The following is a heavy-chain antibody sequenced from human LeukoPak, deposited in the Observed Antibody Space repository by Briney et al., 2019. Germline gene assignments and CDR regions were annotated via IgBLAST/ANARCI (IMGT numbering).Heavy chain of an antibody. CDR3: ARSPGSGILTGYIGGYFDY. Sequence: NPSETLSLTCTVSGGSISSGNYYWTWIRQPAGKELEWIGRIHTSGNTNYNPSLESRVTISVDTSKNQFSLKLSSVTAADTAVYYCARSPGSGILTGYIGGYFDYWGQGTLVTVSS. CDR2: IHTSGNT. D-gene: IGHD3-9*01. CDR1: GGSISSGNYY. J-gene: IGHJ4*02. V-gene: IGHV4-61*02.